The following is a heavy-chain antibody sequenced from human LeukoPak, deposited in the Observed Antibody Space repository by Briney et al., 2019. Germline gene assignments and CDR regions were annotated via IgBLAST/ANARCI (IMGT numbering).Heavy chain of an antibody. J-gene: IGHJ4*02. CDR1: GFTFSSHG. V-gene: IGHV3-33*06. CDR3: AKGQYYYDSSAGDY. CDR2: IWFDGSNK. D-gene: IGHD3-22*01. Sequence: PGGSLRLSCAASGFTFSSHGMHWVRQAPGKGLEWVAVIWFDGSNKYYADSVKGRFTISRDNSKNTLYLQMNSLRAEDTAVYYCAKGQYYYDSSAGDYWGQGTLVTVSS.